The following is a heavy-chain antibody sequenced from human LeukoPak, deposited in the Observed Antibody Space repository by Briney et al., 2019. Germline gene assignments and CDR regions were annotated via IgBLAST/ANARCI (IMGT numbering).Heavy chain of an antibody. V-gene: IGHV4-59*01. CDR1: DGSMSPYY. CDR2: IFYNGNT. Sequence: SETLSLTCTVSDGSMSPYYWSWIRQSPGKGLEWIAYIFYNGNTKYNPSLWSRVMISIDTSRNQVFLNLNSVTAADTAVYYCARDLPGQYSTSGARPFRHWGQGTLVTVSS. J-gene: IGHJ1*01. CDR3: ARDLPGQYSTSGARPFRH. D-gene: IGHD4-11*01.